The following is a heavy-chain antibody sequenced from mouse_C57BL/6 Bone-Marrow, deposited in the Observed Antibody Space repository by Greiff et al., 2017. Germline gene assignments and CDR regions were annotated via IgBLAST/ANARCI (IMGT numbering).Heavy chain of an antibody. Sequence: VQLQQPGAELVKPGASVKLSCKASGYTFTSYWMHWVKQRPGQGLEWIGMIHPNSGSTNYNEKFKSKATLTVDKSSSTAYMQLSSLTSEYSAVYYCAGFTTGRFDDWGQGTTLTVSS. D-gene: IGHD2-12*01. CDR2: IHPNSGST. V-gene: IGHV1-64*01. CDR1: GYTFTSYW. J-gene: IGHJ2*01. CDR3: AGFTTGRFDD.